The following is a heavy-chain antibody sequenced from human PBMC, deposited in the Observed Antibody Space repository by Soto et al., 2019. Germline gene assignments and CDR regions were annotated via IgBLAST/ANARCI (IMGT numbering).Heavy chain of an antibody. V-gene: IGHV3-7*03. CDR2: IKQDGSEK. D-gene: IGHD6-13*01. Sequence: VGSLRLSCAASGFTFSSYWMSWVRQAPGKGLEWVANIKQDGSEKYYVDSVKGRFTISRDNAKNSLYLQMNSLRAEDTAVYYCARDTAAAATGYWGQGTLVTVSS. J-gene: IGHJ4*02. CDR3: ARDTAAAATGY. CDR1: GFTFSSYW.